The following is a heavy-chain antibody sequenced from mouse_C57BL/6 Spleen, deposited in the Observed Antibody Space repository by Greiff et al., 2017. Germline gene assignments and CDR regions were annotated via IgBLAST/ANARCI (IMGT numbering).Heavy chain of an antibody. D-gene: IGHD1-1*02. CDR2: IYPGNSGT. V-gene: IGHV1-5*01. CDR3: TRWDYYNRVDY. CDR1: GYTFTSYW. Sequence: EVKLQQSGTVLARPGASVKMSCKTSGYTFTSYWMHWVKQRPGQGLEWIGAIYPGNSGTSYNQKFKGKATLTVVTSASPACMQLSSLTNEDSAVYYGTRWDYYNRVDYWGQGTTLTVSS. J-gene: IGHJ2*01.